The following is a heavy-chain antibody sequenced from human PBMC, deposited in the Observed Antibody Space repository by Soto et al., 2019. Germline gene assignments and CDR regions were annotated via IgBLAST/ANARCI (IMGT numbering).Heavy chain of an antibody. V-gene: IGHV3-30*18. D-gene: IGHD3-22*01. J-gene: IGHJ4*02. CDR3: AKDGPDSSGYTYFDY. CDR2: ISYDGSNK. Sequence: GGSLRLSCAASGFTFSSYGMHWVRQAPGKGLEWVAVISYDGSNKYYADSVKGRFTISRDNSKNTLYLQMNSLRAEDTAVYYCAKDGPDSSGYTYFDYWGQGTLVTVSS. CDR1: GFTFSSYG.